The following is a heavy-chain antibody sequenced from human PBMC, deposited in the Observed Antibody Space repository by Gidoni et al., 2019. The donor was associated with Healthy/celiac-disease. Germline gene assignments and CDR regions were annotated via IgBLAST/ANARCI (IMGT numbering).Heavy chain of an antibody. CDR3: ALTGYSSSWYSKYCDY. J-gene: IGHJ4*02. Sequence: QVQLQQWGAGLLKPSETLSLTCAVYGGSFSGYYWSWIRQPPGKWLEWMGEINHSGSTNYNPSLKCRVTISVDTSKNQFSLKLSSVTAADTAVYYCALTGYSSSWYSKYCDYWGQGTLVTVSS. V-gene: IGHV4-34*01. CDR2: INHSGST. CDR1: GGSFSGYY. D-gene: IGHD6-13*01.